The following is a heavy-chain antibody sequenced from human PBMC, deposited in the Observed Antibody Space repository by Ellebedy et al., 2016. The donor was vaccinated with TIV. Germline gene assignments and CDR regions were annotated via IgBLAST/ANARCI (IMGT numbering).Heavy chain of an antibody. CDR2: ISGSGGNT. J-gene: IGHJ4*02. CDR3: ARWNGYGHEHCDY. D-gene: IGHD1-1*01. V-gene: IGHV3-23*01. CDR1: GFTFSIYG. Sequence: PGGSLRLSCAASGFTFSIYGMRWVRQATGKGLEWVSSISGSGGNTYYADSVKGRLTISRDNSNDTLYLQVNSLRAEDTAVYYWARWNGYGHEHCDYWGQGTLVTVSS.